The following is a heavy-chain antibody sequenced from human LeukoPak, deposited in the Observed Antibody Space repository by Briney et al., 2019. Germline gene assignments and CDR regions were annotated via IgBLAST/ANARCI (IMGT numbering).Heavy chain of an antibody. CDR2: FEPEDGET. Sequence: ASVKVSCKVSGYTLTELSMHWVRQAPGKGLEWMGGFEPEDGETIDAQKFQGRVTMTEDTSTDTAYMELSSLRSEDTAVYYCATDSGDYVRAFDYWGQGTLVTVSS. D-gene: IGHD4-17*01. CDR1: GYTLTELS. V-gene: IGHV1-24*01. J-gene: IGHJ4*02. CDR3: ATDSGDYVRAFDY.